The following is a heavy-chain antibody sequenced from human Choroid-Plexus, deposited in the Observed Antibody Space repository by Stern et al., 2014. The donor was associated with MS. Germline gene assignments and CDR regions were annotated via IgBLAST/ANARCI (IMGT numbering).Heavy chain of an antibody. Sequence: VQLVQSGAEVKKPGASVKVSCKTSGYIFTGYYINWVRQAPGQGLEWMGWINTNTGGTKYAQKVQGRFNISMDASFSTAFLERSSLTSDGTAVYYCAIEQRVIAIFGVVTDYYYLGMDVWGQGTTVTVSS. J-gene: IGHJ6*02. D-gene: IGHD3-3*01. CDR2: INTNTGGT. CDR3: AIEQRVIAIFGVVTDYYYLGMDV. CDR1: GYIFTGYY. V-gene: IGHV1-2*02.